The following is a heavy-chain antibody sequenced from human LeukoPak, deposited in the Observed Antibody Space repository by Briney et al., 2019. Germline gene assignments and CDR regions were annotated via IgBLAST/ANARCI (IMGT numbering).Heavy chain of an antibody. Sequence: ASVKVSCKASGYTFTSYGISWVRQAPGQGLEWMGWISAYNGNTNYAQKLQGRVTMTTDTSTSTAYMELRSLRSDDTAVYYCARGADSYYYDSSGYSGYWGQGTLVTVSS. J-gene: IGHJ4*02. CDR3: ARGADSYYYDSSGYSGY. CDR2: ISAYNGNT. D-gene: IGHD3-22*01. V-gene: IGHV1-18*01. CDR1: GYTFTSYG.